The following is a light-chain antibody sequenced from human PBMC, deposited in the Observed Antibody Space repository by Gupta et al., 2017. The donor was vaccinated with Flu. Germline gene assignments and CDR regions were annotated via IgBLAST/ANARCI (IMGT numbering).Light chain of an antibody. CDR3: AAWDDILKGLL. CDR1: SSNMGSNT. J-gene: IGLJ2*01. V-gene: IGLV1-44*01. CDR2: SNN. Sequence: QSVLTQPPSASATPGQPVTISCSGSSSNMGSNTVNWYQQFPGTAPRLLMYSNNQRPSGVPDRFSGSKSGTSASLAISGLQSEDEADYYCAAWDDILKGLLFGGGTKLTVL.